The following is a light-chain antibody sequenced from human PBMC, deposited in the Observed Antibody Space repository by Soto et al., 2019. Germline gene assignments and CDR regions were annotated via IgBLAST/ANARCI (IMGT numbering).Light chain of an antibody. CDR1: SSDVGTYNR. CDR3: SSFTSSATLV. V-gene: IGLV2-18*02. CDR2: EVS. J-gene: IGLJ2*01. Sequence: QSALTQPPSVSGSPGQSGTISCTGTSSDVGTYNRVSWYQQPPGTAPKLMIYEVSSRPSGVPDRFSGSKSGNTASLTISGLQAEDAADYYCSSFTSSATLVFGGGTKVTVL.